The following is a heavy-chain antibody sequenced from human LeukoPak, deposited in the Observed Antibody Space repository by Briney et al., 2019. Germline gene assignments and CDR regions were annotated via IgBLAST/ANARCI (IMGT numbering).Heavy chain of an antibody. CDR1: GGSISSYY. CDR2: IYYSGST. CDR3: ASSSMISHWFDP. J-gene: IGHJ5*02. Sequence: SETLSLTCTVSGGSISSYYWSWIRQPPGKGLEWIGYIYYSGSTNYNPSLKSRVTISVDTSKNQFSLKLRSVTAADTAVYYCASSSMISHWFDPWGQGTLVTVSS. V-gene: IGHV4-59*01. D-gene: IGHD3-16*01.